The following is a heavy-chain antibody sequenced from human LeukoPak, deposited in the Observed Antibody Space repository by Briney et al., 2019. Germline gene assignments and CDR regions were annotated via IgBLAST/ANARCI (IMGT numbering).Heavy chain of an antibody. V-gene: IGHV1-18*01. D-gene: IGHD3-16*01. J-gene: IGHJ4*02. CDR1: GYTFTSYG. Sequence: ASVKVSCKASGYTFTSYGIGWVRQAPGQGLEWMGLISAYSGNTNFAQKLQGRVTMTTDTSTSTAYMELRSLRSDDTAVYFCARGADTGSYGSLVYFDYWGQGTLVTVSS. CDR3: ARGADTGSYGSLVYFDY. CDR2: ISAYSGNT.